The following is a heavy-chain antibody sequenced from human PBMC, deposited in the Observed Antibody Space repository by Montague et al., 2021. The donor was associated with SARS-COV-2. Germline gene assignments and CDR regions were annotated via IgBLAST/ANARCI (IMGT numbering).Heavy chain of an antibody. CDR1: GVSLSDYY. J-gene: IGHJ6*02. D-gene: IGHD2-2*01. Sequence: SETLSLTCAVYGVSLSDYYWSWIRQPPGEGLEWIAEISHSGSTSYNPSLKSRVTISVDTSKNQFSLKLSSATAADTAVYYCARVPYRLLFVPRYYGMDVWGQGTTVTVSS. V-gene: IGHV4-34*01. CDR3: ARVPYRLLFVPRYYGMDV. CDR2: ISHSGST.